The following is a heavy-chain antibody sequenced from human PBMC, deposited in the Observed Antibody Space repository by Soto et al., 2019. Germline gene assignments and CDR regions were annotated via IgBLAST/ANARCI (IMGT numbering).Heavy chain of an antibody. CDR3: AREGYCSGGSCYSGRYYYYGMDV. D-gene: IGHD2-15*01. V-gene: IGHV1-2*04. Sequence: ASVKVSCKASGYTFNGYYIHWVRQAPGQGLEWMGWINPNSGGRNYAQKFQGWVTITRDTSISTAYMELSRLRSDDTAVYYCAREGYCSGGSCYSGRYYYYGMDVWGQGTTVTVSS. CDR1: GYTFNGYY. CDR2: INPNSGGR. J-gene: IGHJ6*02.